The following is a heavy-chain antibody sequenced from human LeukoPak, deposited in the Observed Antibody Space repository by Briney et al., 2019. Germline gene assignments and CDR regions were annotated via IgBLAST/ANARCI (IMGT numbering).Heavy chain of an antibody. Sequence: GGSLRLSCAASGVTFSSYAMSWVRQAPGKGGEWGSAISGIGVSTYYAASLKGRFTISSDNSKNTLYLQMNSLRAEDTAVYYCAKDLGVTGYYYHYMDVWGKGTTVTVSS. CDR2: ISGIGVST. CDR3: AKDLGVTGYYYHYMDV. D-gene: IGHD4-11*01. J-gene: IGHJ6*03. CDR1: GVTFSSYA. V-gene: IGHV3-23*01.